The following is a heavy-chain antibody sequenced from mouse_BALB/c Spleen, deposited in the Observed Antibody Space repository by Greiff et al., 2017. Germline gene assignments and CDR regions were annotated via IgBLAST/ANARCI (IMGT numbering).Heavy chain of an antibody. CDR3: ARNHRYDGFAY. CDR1: GFSLTSYG. J-gene: IGHJ3*01. D-gene: IGHD2-14*01. Sequence: VMLVESGPGLVQPSQSLSITCTVSGFSLTSYGVHWVRQSPGKGLEWLGVIWSGGSTDYNAAFISRLSISKDNSKSQVFFKMNSLQANDTAIYYCARNHRYDGFAYWGQGTLVTVSA. CDR2: IWSGGST. V-gene: IGHV2-2*02.